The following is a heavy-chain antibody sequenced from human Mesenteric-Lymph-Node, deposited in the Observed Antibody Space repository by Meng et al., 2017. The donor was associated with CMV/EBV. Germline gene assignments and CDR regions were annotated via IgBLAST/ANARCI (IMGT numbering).Heavy chain of an antibody. V-gene: IGHV3-30*02. CDR2: IRYDGSNK. Sequence: GGSLRLSCAASGFTFDDYAMHWVRQAPGKGLEWVAFIRYDGSNKYYADSVKGRFTISRDNSKNTLYLQMNSLRAEDTAVYYCARDQGGAGTIFGVENWGQGTLVTVSS. D-gene: IGHD3-3*01. CDR3: ARDQGGAGTIFGVEN. CDR1: GFTFDDYA. J-gene: IGHJ4*02.